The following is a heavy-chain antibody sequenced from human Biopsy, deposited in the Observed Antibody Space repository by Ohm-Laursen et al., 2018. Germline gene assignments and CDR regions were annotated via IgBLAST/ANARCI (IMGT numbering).Heavy chain of an antibody. V-gene: IGHV4-34*08. D-gene: IGHD4-17*01. CDR1: GATFSGYY. CDR3: GNEVYGRDY. Sequence: SDTLSLTCTVYGATFSGYYWSWIRQPPGKGLEWIGQINQSGETKYNPSLQSRVTISAEVSKNQFSLKLRSLTAADTAIYYCGNEVYGRDYWGQGARVTVSS. J-gene: IGHJ4*02. CDR2: INQSGET.